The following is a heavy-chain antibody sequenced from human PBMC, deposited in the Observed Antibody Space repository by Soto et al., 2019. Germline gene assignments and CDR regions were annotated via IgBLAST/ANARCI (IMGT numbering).Heavy chain of an antibody. J-gene: IGHJ5*02. Sequence: QVQLVQSGAEVKKPGSSVKVSCKASGGTFSSYAISWVRQAPGQGLEWMGGIIPIFGTANYAQKFQGRVRITGDEPTSKAYMGLSSLKSEDTAVYYCGRGGASYEISVYYHGFAPWGQEPLVTVSS. CDR3: GRGGASYEISVYYHGFAP. CDR1: GGTFSSYA. CDR2: IIPIFGTA. V-gene: IGHV1-69*01. D-gene: IGHD3-22*01.